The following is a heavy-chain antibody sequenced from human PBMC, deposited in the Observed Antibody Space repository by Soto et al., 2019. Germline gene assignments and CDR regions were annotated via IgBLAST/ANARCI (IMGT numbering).Heavy chain of an antibody. D-gene: IGHD2-2*01. J-gene: IGHJ6*02. V-gene: IGHV1-18*04. Sequence: ASVKVSCKASGYTFTSYGISWVLQAPGQGLEWMGWISAYNGNTNYAQKLQGRVTMTTDTSTSTAYMELRSLRSDDTAVYYCARDKFPYCSSTSCSAYYYYGMDVWGQGTTVTVSS. CDR2: ISAYNGNT. CDR1: GYTFTSYG. CDR3: ARDKFPYCSSTSCSAYYYYGMDV.